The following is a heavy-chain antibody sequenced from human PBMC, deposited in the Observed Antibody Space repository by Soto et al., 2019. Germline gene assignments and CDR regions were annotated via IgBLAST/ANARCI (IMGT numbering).Heavy chain of an antibody. J-gene: IGHJ4*02. CDR2: IYFRGTT. CDR1: GGSINNFY. Sequence: QVQLQESGPGLVKPSENLSLTCAVSGGSINNFYWSWIRQPPGKALEWIGYIYFRGTTYYHPSLESRVTISLDASKNQFSLNLSSMTAADTAVYYCARSSGYATPLDQWGQGTLVTVSS. D-gene: IGHD3-22*01. V-gene: IGHV4-59*01. CDR3: ARSSGYATPLDQ.